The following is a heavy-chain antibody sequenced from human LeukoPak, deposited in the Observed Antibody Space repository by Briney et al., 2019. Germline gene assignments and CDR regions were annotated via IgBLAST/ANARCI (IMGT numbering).Heavy chain of an antibody. CDR2: ISYDGSNK. V-gene: IGHV3-30*18. CDR3: AKGAWDY. Sequence: GGSLRLSCAASGFTFSSYGMHWGRQAPGKGLEWVAVISYDGSNKYYADSVKGRFTISRDNSKNTLYLQMNSLRAEDTAVYYCAKGAWDYWGQGTLVTVSS. J-gene: IGHJ4*02. CDR1: GFTFSSYG.